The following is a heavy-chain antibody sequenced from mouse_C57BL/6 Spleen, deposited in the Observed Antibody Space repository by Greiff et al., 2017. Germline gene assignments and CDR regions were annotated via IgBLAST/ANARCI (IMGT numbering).Heavy chain of an antibody. CDR2: IYPGDGDT. D-gene: IGHD1-1*01. Sequence: VKLMESGAELVKPGASVKISCKASGYAFSSYWMNWVKQRPGKGLEWIGQIYPGDGDTNYNGKFKGKATLTADKSSSTAYMQLSSLTSEDSAVYFCARDYGSSYLFDYWGQGTTLTVSS. V-gene: IGHV1-80*01. CDR1: GYAFSSYW. CDR3: ARDYGSSYLFDY. J-gene: IGHJ2*01.